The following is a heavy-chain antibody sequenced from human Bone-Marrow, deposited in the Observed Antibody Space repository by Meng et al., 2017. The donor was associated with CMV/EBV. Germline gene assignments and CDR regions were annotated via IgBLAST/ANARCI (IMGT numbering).Heavy chain of an antibody. CDR3: AKGRKVAYYDFWSGFYGMDV. J-gene: IGHJ6*02. Sequence: GESLKISCAASGFTFDDYTMHWVRQAPGKGLEWVSLISWDGGSTYYADSVKGRFTISRDNSKNSLYLQMNSLRTEDTALYYCAKGRKVAYYDFWSGFYGMDVWGQGNTVTVSS. V-gene: IGHV3-43*01. D-gene: IGHD3-3*01. CDR1: GFTFDDYT. CDR2: ISWDGGST.